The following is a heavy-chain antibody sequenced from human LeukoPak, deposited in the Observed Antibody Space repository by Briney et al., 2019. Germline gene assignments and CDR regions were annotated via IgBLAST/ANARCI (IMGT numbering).Heavy chain of an antibody. Sequence: SETLSLTCTVSGGSIRIRSDFWGWIRQPPGKRLEWIGSTAYSGSTYYNPSLKSRVTISLDTSNNQFSLKLNSVTAADTAVYYCARGDCVSTSCYTRDNWFDPWGQGTLVTVSS. CDR3: ARGDCVSTSCYTRDNWFDP. CDR2: TAYSGST. D-gene: IGHD2-2*02. J-gene: IGHJ5*02. CDR1: GGSIRIRSDF. V-gene: IGHV4-39*07.